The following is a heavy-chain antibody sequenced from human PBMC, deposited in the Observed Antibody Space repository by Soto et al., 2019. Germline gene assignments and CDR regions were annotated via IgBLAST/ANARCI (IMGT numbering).Heavy chain of an antibody. CDR3: ARDNDRLQLGGNYYYIMDV. D-gene: IGHD4-4*01. Sequence: QVQLVQSGAEVKEPGSSVKVSCKASGGTFSSYAISWVRQAPGQGLEWMGGIIPLFRTPDYAQKFQGRVTIPPDKXTSTAYMELSSLRFDDTAVYYCARDNDRLQLGGNYYYIMDVWGQGTTITVSS. J-gene: IGHJ6*02. CDR2: IIPLFRTP. CDR1: GGTFSSYA. V-gene: IGHV1-69*14.